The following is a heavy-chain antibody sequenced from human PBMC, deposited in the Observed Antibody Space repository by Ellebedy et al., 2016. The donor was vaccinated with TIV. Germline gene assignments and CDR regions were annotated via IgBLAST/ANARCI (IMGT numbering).Heavy chain of an antibody. Sequence: ASVKVSCXASGYTFTSYYMHWVRQAPGQGLEWMGIINPSGGSTSYAQKFQGRVTMTRDTSTSTVYMELSSLRSEDTAVYYCARDREEVRGVGYYGMDVWGQGTTVTVSS. V-gene: IGHV1-46*01. D-gene: IGHD3-10*01. J-gene: IGHJ6*02. CDR2: INPSGGST. CDR3: ARDREEVRGVGYYGMDV. CDR1: GYTFTSYY.